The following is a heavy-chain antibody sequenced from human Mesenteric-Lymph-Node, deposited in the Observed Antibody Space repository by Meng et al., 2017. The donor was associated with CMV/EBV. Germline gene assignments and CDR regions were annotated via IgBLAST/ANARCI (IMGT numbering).Heavy chain of an antibody. D-gene: IGHD6-13*01. CDR2: MNFNSGAT. J-gene: IGHJ4*02. Sequence: ASVKVSCKASGYTFTGSYVHWVRQAPGQGLEWMGWMNFNSGATNYAQMFQGRVTMTRDTSINTAFLELSSLRSDDTAVYYCASDVAHSSTWYPEYYFNSWGQGTLVTVSS. CDR3: ASDVAHSSTWYPEYYFNS. CDR1: GYTFTGSY. V-gene: IGHV1-2*02.